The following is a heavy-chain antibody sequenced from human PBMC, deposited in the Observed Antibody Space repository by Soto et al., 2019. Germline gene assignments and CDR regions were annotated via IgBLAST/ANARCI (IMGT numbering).Heavy chain of an antibody. V-gene: IGHV1-46*01. J-gene: IGHJ6*02. Sequence: QVQLVQSGAEVKKPGASVKVSCKASGYVFTNYFMHWVRQAPGQGLEWMGIINPNGGGTSYAQKSEGRVTIPGGAATSTVYLDLISLISEDTAVFFCPREVGRKSWSYYYGVEVWGQGTAVTVSS. D-gene: IGHD6-13*01. CDR2: INPNGGGT. CDR3: PREVGRKSWSYYYGVEV. CDR1: GYVFTNYF.